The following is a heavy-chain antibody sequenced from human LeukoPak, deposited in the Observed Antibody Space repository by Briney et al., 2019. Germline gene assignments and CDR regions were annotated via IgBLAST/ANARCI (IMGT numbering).Heavy chain of an antibody. D-gene: IGHD3/OR15-3a*01. Sequence: ASVTVSCKASGYTFTTYDINWVRQAAGQGLEWMGWVSPYGGNTKYAQKFQARVTMTRDTSISTAYMELSSLTSEDTAVYYCARGGSFGLKAYLDSWGQGTLVTVSS. CDR3: ARGGSFGLKAYLDS. CDR1: GYTFTTYD. CDR2: VSPYGGNT. V-gene: IGHV1-8*01. J-gene: IGHJ4*02.